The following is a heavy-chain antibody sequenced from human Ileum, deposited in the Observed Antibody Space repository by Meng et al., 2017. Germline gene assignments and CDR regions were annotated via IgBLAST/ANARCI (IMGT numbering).Heavy chain of an antibody. Sequence: HVQLVQAVSELKEPEASVKVSCKASGYTFKNYAVTWVRQAPGRGLEWMGWIHTDTGNPTYDQGFTGRFVFSLDTSVNTAYLQISGLKAEDTAVYYCARPGGYCSDLDCYPAEWGQGTLVTVSS. CDR2: IHTDTGNP. V-gene: IGHV7-4-1*02. J-gene: IGHJ4*02. D-gene: IGHD2-15*01. CDR1: GYTFKNYA. CDR3: ARPGGYCSDLDCYPAE.